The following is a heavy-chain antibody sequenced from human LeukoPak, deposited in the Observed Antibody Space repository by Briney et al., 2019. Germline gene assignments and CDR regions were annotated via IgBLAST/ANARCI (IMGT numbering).Heavy chain of an antibody. Sequence: ASVKVSCKASGYTFTSYGISWVRQAPGQGLEWMGWINPNSGGTNYAQKFQGRVTMTRDTSISTAYMELSRLRSDDTAVYYCARRGCSSGWQARGNWYFDLWGRGTLVTVSS. CDR1: GYTFTSYG. J-gene: IGHJ2*01. V-gene: IGHV1-2*02. CDR2: INPNSGGT. D-gene: IGHD6-19*01. CDR3: ARRGCSSGWQARGNWYFDL.